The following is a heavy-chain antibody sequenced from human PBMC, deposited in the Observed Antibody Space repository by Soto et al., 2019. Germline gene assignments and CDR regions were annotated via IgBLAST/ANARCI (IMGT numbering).Heavy chain of an antibody. V-gene: IGHV3-74*01. CDR3: TRGPRPSSVGTGAF. CDR1: GFTFSMYW. Sequence: EVQLVESGGDLVQPGGSLRLSCTASGFTFSMYWMHWVRQVPGKGPEWVSRISDDGSRADYADSVKGRFTISRDNAKYTLYLEMHVLRADDTAVYYCTRGPRPSSVGTGAFWGQGTPVTVSS. J-gene: IGHJ4*02. CDR2: ISDDGSRA. D-gene: IGHD3-10*01.